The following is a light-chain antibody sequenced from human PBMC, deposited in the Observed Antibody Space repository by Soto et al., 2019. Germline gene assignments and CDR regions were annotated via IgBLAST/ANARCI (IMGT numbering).Light chain of an antibody. CDR3: QQYNVWPLT. CDR2: GAS. V-gene: IGKV3-15*01. J-gene: IGKJ4*02. CDR1: QSGSSN. Sequence: EIVLTQSPATLSVSPGESATLSCRDSQSGSSNLAWYQQKPGQTPKLLIYGASTRATGIPASFSGSGSGTEFTLTISSLQSEDFAVYYCQQYNVWPLTFGEGTKVEIK.